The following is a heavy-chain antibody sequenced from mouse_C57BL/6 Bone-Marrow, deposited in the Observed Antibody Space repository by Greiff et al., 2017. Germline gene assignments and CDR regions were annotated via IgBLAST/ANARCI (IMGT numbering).Heavy chain of an antibody. V-gene: IGHV1-69*01. D-gene: IGHD1-1*01. CDR3: AREESSPWFAY. Sequence: QVQLQQPGAELVMPGASVKLSCKASGYTFTSYWMHWVKQRPGQGLEWIGEIDPSDSYTNYNQKFKGKSTLTVDKSSSTAYMQLSSLTSEDSAVYYCAREESSPWFAYWGQGTLVTVSA. CDR1: GYTFTSYW. CDR2: IDPSDSYT. J-gene: IGHJ3*01.